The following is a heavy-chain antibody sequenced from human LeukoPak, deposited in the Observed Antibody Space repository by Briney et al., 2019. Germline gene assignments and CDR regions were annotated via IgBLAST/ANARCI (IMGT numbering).Heavy chain of an antibody. J-gene: IGHJ4*02. V-gene: IGHV3-30*02. D-gene: IGHD3-3*01. CDR2: IRNDGGNK. CDR3: AKVGSEGIVILPTARGPQD. CDR1: GFISNSYG. Sequence: PGGSLRLSCAASGFISNSYGMHWVRQAPGKGLEWVAFIRNDGGNKYYADPVKGRFTISRDNSKNTLYLQMNSLRAEDTAVYYCAKVGSEGIVILPTARGPQDWGQGTPVTVSS.